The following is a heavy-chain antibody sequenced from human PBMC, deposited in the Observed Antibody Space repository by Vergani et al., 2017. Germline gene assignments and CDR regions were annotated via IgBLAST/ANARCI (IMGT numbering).Heavy chain of an antibody. J-gene: IGHJ6*02. CDR2: INTNTWNP. Sequence: QVQLVQSGSELKKPGASVKVFCKASGYTFTSYAMNWVRQAPGQGLEWMGWINTNTWNPTDAQGFTGRFVFSLDTSVSTAYLQISSLKAEDTAVYYCARAPRYLAAAGTYYYYYGMDVWGQGTTVTVSS. CDR3: ARAPRYLAAAGTYYYYYGMDV. V-gene: IGHV7-4-1*02. D-gene: IGHD6-13*01. CDR1: GYTFTSYA.